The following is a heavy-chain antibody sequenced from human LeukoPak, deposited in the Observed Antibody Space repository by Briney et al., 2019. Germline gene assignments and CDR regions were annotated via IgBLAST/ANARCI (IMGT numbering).Heavy chain of an antibody. J-gene: IGHJ5*02. V-gene: IGHV5-51*01. CDR1: GYSFTSYW. Sequence: GESLKISCKGSGYSFTSYWIGWVRQMPGKGLEWMGIIYPGDSDTRYSPSFQGQVTISADKSISTAYLQWSSLKASDTAMYYCARTGYCSSTSCQNWFDPWGQGTLVTVSS. D-gene: IGHD2-2*01. CDR2: IYPGDSDT. CDR3: ARTGYCSSTSCQNWFDP.